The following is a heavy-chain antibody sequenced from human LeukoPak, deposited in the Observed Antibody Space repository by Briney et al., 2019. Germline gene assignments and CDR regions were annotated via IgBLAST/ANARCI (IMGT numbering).Heavy chain of an antibody. V-gene: IGHV3-7*01. CDR1: GFTFSSYW. Sequence: GGSLRLSCAASGFTFSSYWMSWVRQAPGKGLEWVANIKQDGSEKYYVDSVKGRFTISRDNAKNSLYLQMDSLRAEDTAVYYCARGPPGYYYDSSGYYRQYFQHWGQGTLVTVSS. CDR2: IKQDGSEK. D-gene: IGHD3-22*01. CDR3: ARGPPGYYYDSSGYYRQYFQH. J-gene: IGHJ1*01.